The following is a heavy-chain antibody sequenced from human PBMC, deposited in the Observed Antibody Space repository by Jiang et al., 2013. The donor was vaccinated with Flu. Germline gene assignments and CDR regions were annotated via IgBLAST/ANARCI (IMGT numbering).Heavy chain of an antibody. CDR3: ARKSSDYDVEYLDY. Sequence: LLKPSETLSLTCTVSGYSISSGYYWGWIRQPPGKGLEWIGSIYHSGSTYYNPSLKSRVTISVDTSKNQFSLKLSSVTAADTAVYYCARKSSDYDVEYLDYWGQGTLVTVSS. D-gene: IGHD5-12*01. CDR1: GYSISSGYY. CDR2: IYHSGST. J-gene: IGHJ4*02. V-gene: IGHV4-38-2*02.